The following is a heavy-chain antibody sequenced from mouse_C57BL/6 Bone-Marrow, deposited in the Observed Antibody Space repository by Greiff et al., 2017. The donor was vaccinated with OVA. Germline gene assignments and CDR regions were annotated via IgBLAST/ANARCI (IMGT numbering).Heavy chain of an antibody. CDR2: IYPRSGNT. CDR3: ARSFITTVPRYYAMDY. CDR1: GYTFTSYG. V-gene: IGHV1-81*01. D-gene: IGHD1-2*01. Sequence: VKLQESGAELARPGASVKLSCKASGYTFTSYGISWVKQRTGQGLEWIGEIYPRSGNTYYNEKFKGKATLTADKSSSTAYMELRSLTSEDSAVYFCARSFITTVPRYYAMDYWGQGTSVTVSS. J-gene: IGHJ4*01.